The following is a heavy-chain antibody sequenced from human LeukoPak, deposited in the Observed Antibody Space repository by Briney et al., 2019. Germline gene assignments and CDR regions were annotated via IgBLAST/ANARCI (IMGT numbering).Heavy chain of an antibody. CDR2: VSVYKGNT. CDR3: ARDRSVNDH. J-gene: IGHJ4*02. CDR1: GYNFANYG. D-gene: IGHD3-3*01. Sequence: GASVKVSCKASGYNFANYGMSWVRQAPGQGLEWMGWVSVYKGNTQNAQKFQDRVTMTTDTSTSTVYMELRGLESDDTAVYYCARDRSVNDHWGQGTLVTVSS. V-gene: IGHV1-18*01.